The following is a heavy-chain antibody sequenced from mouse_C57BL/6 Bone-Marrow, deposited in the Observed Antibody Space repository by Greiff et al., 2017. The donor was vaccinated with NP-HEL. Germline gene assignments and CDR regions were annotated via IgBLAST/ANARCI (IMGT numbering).Heavy chain of an antibody. CDR2: INPNNGGT. D-gene: IGHD2-5*01. V-gene: IGHV1-18*01. Sequence: VQLQQSGPELVKPGASVKIPCKASGYTFTDYNMDWVKQSHGKSLEWIGDINPNNGGTIYNQKFKGKATLTVDKSSSTAYLELRSLTSEDSAVYYCERAGYSNPAGFAYWGQGTLVTVAA. CDR1: GYTFTDYN. J-gene: IGHJ3*01. CDR3: ERAGYSNPAGFAY.